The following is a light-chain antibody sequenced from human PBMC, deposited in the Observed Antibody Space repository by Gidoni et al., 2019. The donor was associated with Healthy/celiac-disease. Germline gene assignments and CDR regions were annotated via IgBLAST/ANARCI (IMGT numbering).Light chain of an antibody. CDR3: QKYNSAPRS. CDR2: AAS. CDR1: HGISNY. V-gene: IGKV1-27*01. Sequence: DIQMTQSPSSLSASVGDRVTITCRASHGISNYLAWYQQKPGKVPKLLIYAASTLQSGVPSRFSGSGSGTDFTLTISSLQPEDVATYYCQKYNSAPRSFGQGTKLELK. J-gene: IGKJ2*04.